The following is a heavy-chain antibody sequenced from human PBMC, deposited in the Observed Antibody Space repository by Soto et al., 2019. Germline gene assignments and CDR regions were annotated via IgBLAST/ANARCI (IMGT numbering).Heavy chain of an antibody. CDR3: ARQYSSGWYWGY. CDR1: GYTFTSYA. V-gene: IGHV1-3*01. Sequence: QVQLVQSGAEVKKPGASVKVSCKASGYTFTSYAMHWVRQAPGQRLEWMGWINAGNGNTKYSQKFQGRVTITRDTSASTAYMELSSLRSEDTAVYYCARQYSSGWYWGYWGQGTLVTVSS. J-gene: IGHJ4*02. CDR2: INAGNGNT. D-gene: IGHD6-19*01.